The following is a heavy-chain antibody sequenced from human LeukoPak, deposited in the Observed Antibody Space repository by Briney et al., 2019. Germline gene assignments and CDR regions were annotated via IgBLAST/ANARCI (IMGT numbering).Heavy chain of an antibody. Sequence: GGSLRLSCAVSGITLSNYGMSWVRQAPGKGLEWVAGISGSGGGTNYADSVKGRFTISRDNPENTLFLQMNSLRAEDTAVYFCAKRGVVIRVILVGFHKEAYYFDSRAREPWSPSPQ. CDR1: GITLSNYG. CDR2: ISGSGGGT. CDR3: AKRGVVIRVILVGFHKEAYYFDS. J-gene: IGHJ4*02. D-gene: IGHD3-22*01. V-gene: IGHV3-23*01.